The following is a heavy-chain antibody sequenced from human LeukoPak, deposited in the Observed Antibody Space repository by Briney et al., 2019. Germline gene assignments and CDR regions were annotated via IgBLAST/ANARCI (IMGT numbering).Heavy chain of an antibody. CDR1: GYTFTSYY. CDR3: ARAADNSGYSDYYYYMDV. CDR2: INPSGGST. V-gene: IGHV1-46*01. D-gene: IGHD5-12*01. J-gene: IGHJ6*03. Sequence: ASVKVSCKASGYTFTSYYMHWVRQAPGQGLEWMGIINPSGGSTSYAQKFQGRVTMTRDTSTSTVCMELSSLRSEDTAVYYCARAADNSGYSDYYYYMDVWGKGTTVTVSS.